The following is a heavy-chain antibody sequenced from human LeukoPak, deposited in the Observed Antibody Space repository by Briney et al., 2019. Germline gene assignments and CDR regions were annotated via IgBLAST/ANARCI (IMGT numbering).Heavy chain of an antibody. V-gene: IGHV1-2*06. Sequence: GASVKVACKASGYTLTGCYMHWVRQAPGQGLEWMGRISPNTGGTKYAQKFQGRVTLTRDTSISTAYLDLSNLTSDDTAVYYCARDSVLGAKWGQGTLVTVSS. CDR2: ISPNTGGT. J-gene: IGHJ4*02. CDR3: ARDSVLGAK. CDR1: GYTLTGCY. D-gene: IGHD1-26*01.